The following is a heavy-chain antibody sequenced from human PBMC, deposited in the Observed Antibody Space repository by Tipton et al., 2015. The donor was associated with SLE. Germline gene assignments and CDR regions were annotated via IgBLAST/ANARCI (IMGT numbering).Heavy chain of an antibody. CDR1: EHIFSNYH. CDR2: LNPSDGRT. V-gene: IGHV1-46*01. J-gene: IGHJ4*02. CDR3: ALRWPDTWTTVY. Sequence: QLVQSGAEVKKPGASVKVSCKASEHIFSNYHIHWVRQAPGQGLEWMGTLNPSDGRTTYARKFQGRVSMTTDTSTSIAYMELGSLRSDDTAVYYCALRWPDTWTTVYWGQGTLVTVSS. D-gene: IGHD5-12*01.